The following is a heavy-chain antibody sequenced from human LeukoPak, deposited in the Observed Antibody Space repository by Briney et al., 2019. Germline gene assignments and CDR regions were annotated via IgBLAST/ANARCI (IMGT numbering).Heavy chain of an antibody. V-gene: IGHV3-23*01. CDR2: ISGSGFDT. CDR3: ASHCGSPPNFYYRKDV. D-gene: IGHD1-26*01. CDR1: GFTFNNYA. Sequence: GGSLRLSCAASGFTFNNYAMSWVRRAPGRGLEWVSAISGSGFDTFYTDSVRGRFTISRDNSRNTLYLQMNSLRAEDTAVYYCASHCGSPPNFYYRKDVWGQGATVTVSS. J-gene: IGHJ6*02.